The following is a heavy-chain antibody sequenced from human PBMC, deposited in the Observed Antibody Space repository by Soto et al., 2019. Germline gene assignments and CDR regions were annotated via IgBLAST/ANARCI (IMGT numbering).Heavy chain of an antibody. V-gene: IGHV1-69*13. CDR2: IIPIFGTA. Sequence: GASVKVFCKASGGTFSSYAISWVRQAPGQGLEWMGGIIPIFGTANYAQKFQGRVTITADESTSTAYMELSSLRSEDTAVYYCARARDGGSYHFDYWGLGTLVTVSS. CDR3: ARARDGGSYHFDY. CDR1: GGTFSSYA. J-gene: IGHJ4*02. D-gene: IGHD1-26*01.